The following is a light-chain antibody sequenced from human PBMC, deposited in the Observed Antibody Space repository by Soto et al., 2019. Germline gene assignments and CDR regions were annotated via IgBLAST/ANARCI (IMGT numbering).Light chain of an antibody. Sequence: EMVMTQSPATLSVSPGERVTLSCRASESVHRNLAWYQQKPGQVPSLLIYYASTRATGVPDRFTGSGSGTEFTLTISSLQSEDFGVYHCQHYSSWPPTFGPGTKVEIK. J-gene: IGKJ3*01. V-gene: IGKV3-15*01. CDR1: ESVHRN. CDR3: QHYSSWPPT. CDR2: YAS.